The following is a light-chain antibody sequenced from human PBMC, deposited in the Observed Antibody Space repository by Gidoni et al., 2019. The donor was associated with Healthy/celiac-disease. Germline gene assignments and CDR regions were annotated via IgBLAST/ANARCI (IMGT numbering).Light chain of an antibody. CDR3: QQSYSFLLT. J-gene: IGKJ4*01. CDR2: AAS. Sequence: DIQMTQSPSSLSASVGDRVTITCRASQSISSYLNWYQQKPGKAPKLLIYAASSLQSGVPSRFSGSGSGTDFTLTISSLQPEDFATYYCQQSYSFLLTFXGXTKVXIK. V-gene: IGKV1-39*01. CDR1: QSISSY.